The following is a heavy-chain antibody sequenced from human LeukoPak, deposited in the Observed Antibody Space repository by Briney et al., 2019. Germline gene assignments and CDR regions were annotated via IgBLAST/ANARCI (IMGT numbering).Heavy chain of an antibody. J-gene: IGHJ6*02. CDR3: ARGHYGLDV. Sequence: PGGSLRLSCPASGFTFGDWWMSWVRQAPGKGLEWVSYISPDGSDRYYVDSVKGRFTVSRDNAKNSVYMEINSLRVEDTAVYYCARGHYGLDVWGQGTTVTVSS. V-gene: IGHV3-7*01. CDR2: ISPDGSDR. CDR1: GFTFGDWW.